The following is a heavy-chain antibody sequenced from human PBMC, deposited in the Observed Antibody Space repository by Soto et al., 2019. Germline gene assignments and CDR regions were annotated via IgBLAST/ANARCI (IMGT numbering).Heavy chain of an antibody. J-gene: IGHJ6*02. D-gene: IGHD1-1*01. CDR2: INHSGST. CDR1: GGSFIGYY. CDR3: ASWNFGLRGMDV. V-gene: IGHV4-34*01. Sequence: SETLSLTCAVYGGSFIGYYWSWILQPPWKGLEWIGEINHSGSTNYNPSLKSRVTISVDTSKNQFSLKLSSVTAADTAVYYCASWNFGLRGMDVWGQVTTVTVS.